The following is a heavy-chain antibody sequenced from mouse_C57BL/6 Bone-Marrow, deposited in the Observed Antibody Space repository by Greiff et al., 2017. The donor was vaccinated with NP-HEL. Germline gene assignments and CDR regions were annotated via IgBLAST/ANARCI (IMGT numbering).Heavy chain of an antibody. D-gene: IGHD1-1*01. CDR1: GYTFTDYN. V-gene: IGHV1-18*01. CDR3: ARFYYYGSSSWFAY. J-gene: IGHJ3*01. Sequence: EVQLQQSGPELVKPGASVKIPCKASGYTFTDYNMDWVKQSHGKSLEWIGDINPNNGGTIYNQKFKGKATLTVDKSSSTAYMELRSLTSEDTAVYYCARFYYYGSSSWFAYWGQGTLVTVSA. CDR2: INPNNGGT.